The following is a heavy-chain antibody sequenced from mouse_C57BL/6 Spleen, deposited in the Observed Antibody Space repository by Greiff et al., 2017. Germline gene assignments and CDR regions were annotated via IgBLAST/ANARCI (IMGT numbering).Heavy chain of an antibody. J-gene: IGHJ2*01. CDR3: ARHYGSSPYYFDY. Sequence: QVQLQQSGPELVKPGASVQISCKASGYAFSSSWMNWVKQRPGKGLEWIGRIYPGDGDTNYNGKFKGKATLTADKSSSTAYMQLSSLTSEDSAVYFCARHYGSSPYYFDYWGQGTTLTVSS. V-gene: IGHV1-82*01. CDR2: IYPGDGDT. D-gene: IGHD1-1*01. CDR1: GYAFSSSW.